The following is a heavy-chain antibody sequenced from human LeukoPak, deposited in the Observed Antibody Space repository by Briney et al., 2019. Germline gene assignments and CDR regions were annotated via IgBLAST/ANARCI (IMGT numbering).Heavy chain of an antibody. Sequence: GASVKVSCKASGYTFTSYGISWVRQAPGQGLEWMGGIIPIFGTANYAQKFQGRVTITADESTSTAYMELSSLRSEDTAVYYCAMYNWNDVWAFDIWGQGTMVTVSS. CDR2: IIPIFGTA. V-gene: IGHV1-69*13. D-gene: IGHD1-20*01. CDR1: GYTFTSYG. CDR3: AMYNWNDVWAFDI. J-gene: IGHJ3*02.